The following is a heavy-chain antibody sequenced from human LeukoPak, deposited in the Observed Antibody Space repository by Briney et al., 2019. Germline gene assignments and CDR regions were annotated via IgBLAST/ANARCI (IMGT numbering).Heavy chain of an antibody. CDR3: ARGGSVTSATSFDY. J-gene: IGHJ4*02. CDR1: GGTFSSYA. D-gene: IGHD3-10*01. Sequence: SVKVSCKASGGTFSSYAISWVRQASGQGLEWMGGIIPIFGTANYARKFEGRVTITADESTSTAYMELSSLRSEDTAVYYCARGGSVTSATSFDYWGQGTLVTVSS. CDR2: IIPIFGTA. V-gene: IGHV1-69*13.